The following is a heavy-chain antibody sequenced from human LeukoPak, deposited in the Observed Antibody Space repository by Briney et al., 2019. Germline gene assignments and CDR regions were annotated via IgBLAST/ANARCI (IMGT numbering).Heavy chain of an antibody. CDR2: IKQDGSEK. CDR3: ARDNLWFGELFVGLFDP. D-gene: IGHD3-10*01. V-gene: IGHV3-7*01. J-gene: IGHJ5*02. Sequence: QPGGSLRLSCAASGFTFSSYWMSWVRQAPGKGLEWVANIKQDGSEKYYVDSVKGRFTISRDNAKNSLYLQMNSLRAEDTAVYYCARDNLWFGELFVGLFDPWGQGTLVTVSS. CDR1: GFTFSSYW.